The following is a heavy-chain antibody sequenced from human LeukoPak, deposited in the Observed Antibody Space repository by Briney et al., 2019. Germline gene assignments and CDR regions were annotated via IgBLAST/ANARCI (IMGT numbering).Heavy chain of an antibody. D-gene: IGHD3-22*01. V-gene: IGHV3-23*01. J-gene: IGHJ4*02. CDR1: GFTFSSYA. CDR3: AKDFDYDSSGYYYAFDY. Sequence: GGSLRLSCAASGFTFSSYAMSWVRQAPGKGLEWVSAISGSGGSTYYADSVKGRFTISRDNSKNTLYLQMNSLRAEDTAVYYCAKDFDYDSSGYYYAFDYWGQGTLVTVSS. CDR2: ISGSGGST.